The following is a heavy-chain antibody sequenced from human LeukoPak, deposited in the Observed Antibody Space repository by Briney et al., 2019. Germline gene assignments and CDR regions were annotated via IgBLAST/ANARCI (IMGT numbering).Heavy chain of an antibody. CDR2: IYYSGST. J-gene: IGHJ6*02. D-gene: IGHD3-3*01. V-gene: IGHV4-59*01. Sequence: PSETLSLTCTVSGGSISSYYWSWIRQPPGKGLEWIGYIYYSGSTNYNPSLKSRATISVDTSKNQFSLKLSSVTAADTAVYYCARDISPLDFWSGYYYGMDVWGQGTTVTVSS. CDR3: ARDISPLDFWSGYYYGMDV. CDR1: GGSISSYY.